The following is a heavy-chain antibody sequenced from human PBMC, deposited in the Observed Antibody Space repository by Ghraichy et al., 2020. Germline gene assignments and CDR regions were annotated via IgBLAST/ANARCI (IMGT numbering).Heavy chain of an antibody. CDR2: FDPEDGET. CDR1: GYTLTELS. V-gene: IGHV1-24*01. CDR3: ATTKSPYYEDDY. Sequence: ASVKVSCKVSGYTLTELSMHWVRQAPGKGLEWMGGFDPEDGETIYAQKFQGRVTMTEDTSTDTAYMELSSLRSEDTAVYYCATTKSPYYEDDYWGQGTLVTVSS. D-gene: IGHD3-3*01. J-gene: IGHJ4*02.